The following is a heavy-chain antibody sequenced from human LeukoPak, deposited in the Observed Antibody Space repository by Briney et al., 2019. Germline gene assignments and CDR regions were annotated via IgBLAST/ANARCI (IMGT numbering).Heavy chain of an antibody. CDR3: ARLSSVTTVHDNWFDP. CDR1: GGSISSYY. CDR2: IYTSGST. V-gene: IGHV4-4*09. D-gene: IGHD4-17*01. Sequence: SETLPLTCTVSGGSISSYYWSWTRQPPGKGLEWIGYIYTSGSTNYNPSLKSRVTISVDTSKNQFSLKLSSVTAANTAVYYCARLSSVTTVHDNWFDPWGQGTLVTVSS. J-gene: IGHJ5*02.